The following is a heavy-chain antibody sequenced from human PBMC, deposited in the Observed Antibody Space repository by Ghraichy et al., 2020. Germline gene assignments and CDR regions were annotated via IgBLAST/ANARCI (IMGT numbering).Heavy chain of an antibody. CDR3: AKDLRDLGFFHFYGMDV. CDR1: GFAFSNYG. Sequence: GGSLRLSCAVSGFAFSNYGMHWVRQAPGKGLEWVAVISSDGRNEYYADSVKGRFTISRDNSKYTLYLQMNSLRAEDTAVYYCAKDLRDLGFFHFYGMDVWGQGTTVTVSS. CDR2: ISSDGRNE. V-gene: IGHV3-30*18. J-gene: IGHJ6*02. D-gene: IGHD3-16*01.